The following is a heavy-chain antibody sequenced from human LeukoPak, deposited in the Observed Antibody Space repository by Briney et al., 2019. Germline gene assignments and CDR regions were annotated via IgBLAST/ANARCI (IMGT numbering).Heavy chain of an antibody. CDR2: IIPIFGTA. J-gene: IGHJ5*02. CDR1: GGTFSSYA. D-gene: IGHD1-26*01. V-gene: IGHV1-69*13. Sequence: ASVKVSCKASGGTFSSYAISWVRQAPGQGLEWMGGIIPIFGTANYAQKFQGRVTITADESTSTAYMELSSLRSEDTAVYYCARDPVFGSYSPWFDPWGQGTLVTVSS. CDR3: ARDPVFGSYSPWFDP.